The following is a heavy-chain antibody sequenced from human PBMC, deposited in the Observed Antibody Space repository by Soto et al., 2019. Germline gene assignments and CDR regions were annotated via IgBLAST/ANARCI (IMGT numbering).Heavy chain of an antibody. D-gene: IGHD1-7*01. J-gene: IGHJ6*02. CDR1: GFTFHTYV. CDR2: ISANGDSS. Sequence: GGSLRLSCVASGFTFHTYVMNWGRQAPGKGLEWVSSISANGDSSFYADSLKGRFTISRDNSKNTLYLQMNSLRAEDTAVYFCSKGIGTTRLYSMDIWGQGTTVTVS. CDR3: SKGIGTTRLYSMDI. V-gene: IGHV3-23*01.